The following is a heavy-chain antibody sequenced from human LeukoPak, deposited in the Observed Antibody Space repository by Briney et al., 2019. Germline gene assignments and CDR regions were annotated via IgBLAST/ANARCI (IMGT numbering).Heavy chain of an antibody. CDR1: GYTFTSYG. CDR2: MSAYNGNA. V-gene: IGHV1-18*01. J-gene: IGHJ4*02. D-gene: IGHD6-6*01. Sequence: ASVKVSCKASGYTFTSYGISWVRQAPGQGLEWMGWMSAYNGNANYAQKLQGRVTVTTDTSTSTAYMELRSLRSDDTAVYYCARRTYSRSSSIFDNWGQGTLVTVSS. CDR3: ARRTYSRSSSIFDN.